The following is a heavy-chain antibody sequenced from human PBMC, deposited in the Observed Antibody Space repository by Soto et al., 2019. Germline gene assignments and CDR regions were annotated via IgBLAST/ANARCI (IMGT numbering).Heavy chain of an antibody. D-gene: IGHD5-12*01. Sequence: QVQLVQSGAEVKKPGSSVKVSCKASGGTFSSYTISWVRQAPGQGLEWMGRIIPILGIANYAQKFQGRVTIPADKSASTAYMELSSLRSEDTAVYYCARVATIPPPYYYSYYGMDVWGQGTTVTVSS. CDR1: GGTFSSYT. J-gene: IGHJ6*02. CDR3: ARVATIPPPYYYSYYGMDV. CDR2: IIPILGIA. V-gene: IGHV1-69*02.